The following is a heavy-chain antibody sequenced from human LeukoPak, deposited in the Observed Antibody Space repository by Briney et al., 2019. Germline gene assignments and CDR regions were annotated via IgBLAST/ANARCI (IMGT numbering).Heavy chain of an antibody. Sequence: TSETLSLTCGVSGASISSSRYYWNWIRQPPWKGLEWIGSIYYSGSTYYNPSLKSRVTISVDRAKNQFSLRLSSVTAADTAVYYCAEGTFTTSFYYYYLDVWGNGTTVTVSS. CDR2: IYYSGST. J-gene: IGHJ6*03. CDR3: AEGTFTTSFYYYYLDV. D-gene: IGHD1-1*01. CDR1: GASISSSRYY. V-gene: IGHV4-39*01.